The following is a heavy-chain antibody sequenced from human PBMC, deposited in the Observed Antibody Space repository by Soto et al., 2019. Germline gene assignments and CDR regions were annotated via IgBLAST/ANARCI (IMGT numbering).Heavy chain of an antibody. Sequence: EVQLVESGGGLVQPGGSLRLSCAASGFTVSSNYMSWVRQAPGEGLEWVSVIYSGGSTYYADSVKGRFTISRDNSKNTLYLQMNSLRAEDTAVYYCAREAKVVRGANPFDYWGQGTLVTVSS. CDR1: GFTVSSNY. CDR3: AREAKVVRGANPFDY. J-gene: IGHJ4*02. CDR2: IYSGGST. D-gene: IGHD3-10*01. V-gene: IGHV3-66*01.